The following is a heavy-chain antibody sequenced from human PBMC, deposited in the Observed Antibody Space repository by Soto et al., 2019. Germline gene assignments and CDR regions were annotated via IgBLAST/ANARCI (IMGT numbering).Heavy chain of an antibody. CDR2: ISAYNGNT. Sequence: GASVKVSCKASGYTFTSYGISWVRQAPGQGLEWMGWISAYNGNTNYAQKLQGRVTMTTDTSTSTAYMELRSLRSDDTAVYYCARSPTRQLYYEESSGPKPETPFDYWGQGILVTVAS. V-gene: IGHV1-18*01. CDR3: ARSPTRQLYYEESSGPKPETPFDY. CDR1: GYTFTSYG. J-gene: IGHJ4*02. D-gene: IGHD3-22*01.